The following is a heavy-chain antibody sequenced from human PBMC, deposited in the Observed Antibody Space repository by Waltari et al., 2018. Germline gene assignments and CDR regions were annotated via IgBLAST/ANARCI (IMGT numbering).Heavy chain of an antibody. CDR2: ISSSSSYI. Sequence: EVQLVESGGGLVKPGGSLRLSCAASGFTFSSYSMNWVRQDPGKGLEWVSSISSSSSYIYYADSVKVRFTISTDNAKNSLYLQMNSLRAADTAVYYCASPPLSTLDYWGQGTLVTVSS. V-gene: IGHV3-21*01. CDR3: ASPPLSTLDY. CDR1: GFTFSSYS. J-gene: IGHJ4*02.